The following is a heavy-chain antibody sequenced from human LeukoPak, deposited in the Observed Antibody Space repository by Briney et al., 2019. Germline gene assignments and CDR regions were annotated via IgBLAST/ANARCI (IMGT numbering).Heavy chain of an antibody. J-gene: IGHJ4*02. CDR3: ARVSERAAAGPGIDY. CDR1: VYTFTSYY. V-gene: IGHV1-46*01. Sequence: GASVKVSCKASVYTFTSYYMHWVRQAPGQGLEWMGIINPSGGTTSYAQKFQGRVSMTRDMSTRTVYMELSSLRSEDTAVYYWARVSERAAAGPGIDYWGQGTLVTVSS. D-gene: IGHD6-13*01. CDR2: INPSGGTT.